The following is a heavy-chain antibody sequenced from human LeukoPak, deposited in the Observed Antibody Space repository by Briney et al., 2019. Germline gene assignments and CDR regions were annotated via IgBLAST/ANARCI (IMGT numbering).Heavy chain of an antibody. CDR1: GFTFSSFG. CDR3: VKPYPTLTTSSVLGN. V-gene: IGHV3-23*01. D-gene: IGHD4-17*01. J-gene: IGHJ4*01. Sequence: GGSLRLSCAASGFTFSSFGMSWVRQAPGKGLEWVSAISGSGVSTYYADSVKGRLTVSRDNSKNTVYLQIETLRSEDSAVYYCVKPYPTLTTSSVLGNWGQGTPVTVSS. CDR2: ISGSGVST.